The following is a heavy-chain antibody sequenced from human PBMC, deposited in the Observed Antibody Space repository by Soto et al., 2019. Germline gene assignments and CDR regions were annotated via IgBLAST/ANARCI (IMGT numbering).Heavy chain of an antibody. Sequence: ASVKVSCKASGYTFTSYDINWVRQATGQGLEWMGWMNPNSGNTGYAQKFQGRVTMTRNTSISTAYMELSSLRSEDTAVYYCARGLGATGFWSGYLIRDPHYMDVWGKGTTVTVSS. CDR2: MNPNSGNT. J-gene: IGHJ6*03. V-gene: IGHV1-8*01. CDR3: ARGLGATGFWSGYLIRDPHYMDV. D-gene: IGHD3-3*01. CDR1: GYTFTSYD.